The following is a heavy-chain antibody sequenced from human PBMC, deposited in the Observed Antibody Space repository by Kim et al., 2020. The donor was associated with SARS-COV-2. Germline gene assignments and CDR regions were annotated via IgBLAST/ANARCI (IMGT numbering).Heavy chain of an antibody. J-gene: IGHJ4*02. Sequence: TNYAQKLQGRVTMTTDTSTSTAYMELRSLRSDDTAVYYCAVGGKWELLDYWGQGTLVTVSS. D-gene: IGHD1-26*01. CDR3: AVGGKWELLDY. CDR2: T. V-gene: IGHV1-18*01.